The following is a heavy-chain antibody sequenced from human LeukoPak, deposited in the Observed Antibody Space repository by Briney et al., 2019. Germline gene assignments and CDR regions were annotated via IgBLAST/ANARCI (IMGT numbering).Heavy chain of an antibody. Sequence: GGSLRLSCAASGFTFSSYGMHWVRQAPGKGLEWVAVISYDGSNKYYADSVKRRFTISRDNSKNTLYLQMNSLRAEDTAVYYCAKDESFDIRGQGTIVTVSS. CDR2: ISYDGSNK. CDR1: GFTFSSYG. CDR3: AKDESFDI. V-gene: IGHV3-30*18. J-gene: IGHJ3*02.